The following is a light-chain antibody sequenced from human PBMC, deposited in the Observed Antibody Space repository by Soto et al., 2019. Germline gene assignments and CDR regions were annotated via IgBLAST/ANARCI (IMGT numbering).Light chain of an antibody. J-gene: IGKJ4*01. CDR2: GAS. V-gene: IGKV3-15*01. CDR1: QSVSSK. CDR3: KQYDNWPPVT. Sequence: EIVMTQSTTTLSVSPGGRATLSCRASQSVSSKLAWYQQKPGQAPRLLIYGASTRATGIPARFSGSGSGTQFTLTISSLQSEDFAVYYCKQYDNWPPVTFGGGTKVDI.